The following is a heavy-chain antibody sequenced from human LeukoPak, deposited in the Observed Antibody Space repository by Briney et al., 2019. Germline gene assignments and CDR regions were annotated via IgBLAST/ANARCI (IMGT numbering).Heavy chain of an antibody. CDR2: IYYSGST. CDR3: ARDLFLYYDFWSGYPHFDY. Sequence: SETLSLTCTVSGGSISSSSYYWGWIRQPPGKGLEWIGSIYYSGSTYYNPSLKSRVTISVDTSKNQFSLKLSSVTAADTAVYYCARDLFLYYDFWSGYPHFDYWGQGTLVTVSS. D-gene: IGHD3-3*01. CDR1: GGSISSSSYY. V-gene: IGHV4-39*07. J-gene: IGHJ4*02.